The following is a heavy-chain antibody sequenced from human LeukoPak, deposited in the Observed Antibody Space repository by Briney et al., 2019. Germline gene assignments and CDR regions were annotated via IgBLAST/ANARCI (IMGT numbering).Heavy chain of an antibody. CDR2: IYYSGST. CDR3: AGDYYGSGIDH. V-gene: IGHV4-61*01. J-gene: IGHJ4*02. CDR1: GGSVSSGSYY. Sequence: PSETLSLTCTVSGGSVSSGSYYWSWIRQPPGKGLEWIGYIYYSGSTNYNPSLKSRVTISVDTSKNQFSLKLSSVTAADTAVYYCAGDYYGSGIDHWGQGTLVTVSS. D-gene: IGHD3-10*01.